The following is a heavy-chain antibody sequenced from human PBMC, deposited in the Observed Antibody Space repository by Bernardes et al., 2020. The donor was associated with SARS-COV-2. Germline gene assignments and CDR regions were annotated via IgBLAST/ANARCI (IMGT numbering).Heavy chain of an antibody. J-gene: IGHJ6*02. V-gene: IGHV3-30-3*01. D-gene: IGHD4-17*01. CDR3: ARGYGGNYYYGMDV. Sequence: GGSLRLSCAASGFTLSTYAMHWVRRAPGKGLEWVALISYDGSNKYHADSVKGRFTISRDNSKNTLYLQMNSLRAEDTAVYYCARGYGGNYYYGMDVWGQGTTVTVSS. CDR1: GFTLSTYA. CDR2: ISYDGSNK.